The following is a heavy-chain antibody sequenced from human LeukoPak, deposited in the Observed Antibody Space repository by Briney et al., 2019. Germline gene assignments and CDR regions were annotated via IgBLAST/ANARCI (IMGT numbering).Heavy chain of an antibody. J-gene: IGHJ4*02. CDR3: ATTTDDGHIDY. Sequence: SETLSLTCTVSGGSVSGRYWSWIRQPPGKGLEWIGYIFYTVKTKYNPSLGSRFTISVDTSKNQFSLKLTSVTAADTAMYYCATTTDDGHIDYWGQGTLVTVSS. D-gene: IGHD1-1*01. V-gene: IGHV4-59*02. CDR1: GGSVSGRY. CDR2: IFYTVKT.